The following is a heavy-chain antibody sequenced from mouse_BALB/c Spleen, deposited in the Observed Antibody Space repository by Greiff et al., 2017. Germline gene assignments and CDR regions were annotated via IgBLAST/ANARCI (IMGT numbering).Heavy chain of an antibody. V-gene: IGHV1-87*01. CDR3: ARCDYDDAMDY. CDR2: IYPGDGDT. Sequence: LVESGAELARPGASVKLSCKASGYTFTSYWMQWVKQRPGQGLEWIGAIYPGDGDTRYTQKFKGKATLTADKSSSTAYMQLSSLASEDSAVYYCARCDYDDAMDYWGQGTSVTVSS. CDR1: GYTFTSYW. J-gene: IGHJ4*01. D-gene: IGHD2-4*01.